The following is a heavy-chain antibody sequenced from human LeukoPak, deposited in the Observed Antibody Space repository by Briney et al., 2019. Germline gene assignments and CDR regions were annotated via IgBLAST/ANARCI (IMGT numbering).Heavy chain of an antibody. CDR3: ARHTTYYYDSSGYSDY. V-gene: IGHV5-51*01. Sequence: GESLKISCKGDGCSFTSYWIGCVRQMPGKGLEWMGIIYPGDSDTRYSPSFQGQVTISADKSISTAYLQWSSLKASDTAMYYCARHTTYYYDSSGYSDYWGQGTLVTVSS. D-gene: IGHD3-22*01. CDR1: GCSFTSYW. CDR2: IYPGDSDT. J-gene: IGHJ4*02.